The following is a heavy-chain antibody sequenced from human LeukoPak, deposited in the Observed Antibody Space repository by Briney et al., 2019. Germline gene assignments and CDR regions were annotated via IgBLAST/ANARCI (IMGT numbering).Heavy chain of an antibody. Sequence: GGSLRLSCAASGFTFSSYAMHWVRQAPGKGLEWVAVISYDGSNKYYADSVKGRFTISRDNSKNTLYLQMNSLRAEDTAVYYCARDLVWDAFDIWGQGTMVTVSS. CDR2: ISYDGSNK. J-gene: IGHJ3*02. CDR3: ARDLVWDAFDI. CDR1: GFTFSSYA. D-gene: IGHD3-10*01. V-gene: IGHV3-30-3*01.